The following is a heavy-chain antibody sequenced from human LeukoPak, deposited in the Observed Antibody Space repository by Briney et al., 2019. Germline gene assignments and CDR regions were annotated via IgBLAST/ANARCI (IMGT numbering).Heavy chain of an antibody. CDR2: IYYSGST. J-gene: IGHJ4*02. D-gene: IGHD3-22*01. CDR1: GGSISSYY. V-gene: IGHV4-59*12. Sequence: PSETLSLTCTVSGGSISSYYWSWIRQPPGKGLEWIGYIYYSGSTNYNPSLKSRVTISVDTSKNQFSLKLSSVTAADTAVYYCARGPYDSSRDWGQGTLVTVSP. CDR3: ARGPYDSSRD.